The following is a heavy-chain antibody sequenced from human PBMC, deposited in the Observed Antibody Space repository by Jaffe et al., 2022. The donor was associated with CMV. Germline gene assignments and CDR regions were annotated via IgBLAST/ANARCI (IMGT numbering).Heavy chain of an antibody. D-gene: IGHD3-3*01. CDR1: GGSISSSSYY. CDR2: IYYSGST. CDR3: AAENDFWSGYYTGPDVGYYFDY. V-gene: IGHV4-39*01. Sequence: QLQLQESGPGLVKPSETLSLTCTVSGGSISSSSYYWGWIRQPPGKGLEWIGSIYYSGSTYYNPSLKSRVTISVDTSKNQFSLKLSSVTAADTAVYYCAAENDFWSGYYTGPDVGYYFDYWGQGTLVTVSS. J-gene: IGHJ4*02.